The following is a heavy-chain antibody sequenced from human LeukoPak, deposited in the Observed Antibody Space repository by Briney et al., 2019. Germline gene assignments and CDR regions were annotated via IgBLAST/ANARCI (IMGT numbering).Heavy chain of an antibody. CDR1: GFTFSSYA. Sequence: GRSLRLSCAASGFTFSSYAMSWVRQAPGKGLEWVSTISGNGGSTYYADSVKGRFTISRDNSKDTLYLQMNSLRAEDTAVYYCAKDRLEWLLDDWGQGALVTVSS. D-gene: IGHD3-3*01. CDR3: AKDRLEWLLDD. CDR2: ISGNGGST. J-gene: IGHJ4*02. V-gene: IGHV3-23*01.